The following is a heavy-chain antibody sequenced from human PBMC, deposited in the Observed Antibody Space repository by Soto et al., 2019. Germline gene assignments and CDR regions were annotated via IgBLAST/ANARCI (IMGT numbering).Heavy chain of an antibody. V-gene: IGHV1-18*01. CDR1: GYTFSNYG. D-gene: IGHD6-19*01. J-gene: IGHJ4*02. Sequence: QVQLVQSGGEVKQPGASVKVSCKTSGYTFSNYGISWVRQAPGQGLGWVGWISGYNGNTKHAQNVQGRVTLTTDTSTSTAYMELRSLTSDDTAVYYCARDRDTGGWYRSNYWGQGTLVSVSS. CDR2: ISGYNGNT. CDR3: ARDRDTGGWYRSNY.